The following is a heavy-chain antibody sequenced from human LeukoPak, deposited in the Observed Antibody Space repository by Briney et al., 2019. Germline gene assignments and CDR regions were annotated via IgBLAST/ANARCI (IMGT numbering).Heavy chain of an antibody. Sequence: GGSLRLSCAASGFTFSNYGMHWVRRAPDKGLEWVAFLQNDGSDTHYADSVEGRFTISRDNAQNSLYLQMNSLRAEDSSVYYCARPTTVTTISADAFDIWGQGTMVTVSS. CDR3: ARPTTVTTISADAFDI. V-gene: IGHV3-30*12. J-gene: IGHJ3*02. CDR1: GFTFSNYG. CDR2: LQNDGSDT. D-gene: IGHD4-17*01.